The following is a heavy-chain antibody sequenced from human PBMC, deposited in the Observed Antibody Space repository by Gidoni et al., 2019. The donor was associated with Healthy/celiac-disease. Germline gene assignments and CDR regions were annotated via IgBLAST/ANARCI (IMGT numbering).Heavy chain of an antibody. V-gene: IGHV3-74*01. CDR2: INSDGSST. Sequence: EVQRVESGGGLVQHGGSLRLYCAHSGFTFSSYWMHWVRQAPGTGLVWVSRINSDGSSTSYADSVKGRFTIARDNANNTLYLQMNSLRAEDTAVYYCARDRGDTVTTEYYFDYWGQGTLVNVSA. J-gene: IGHJ4*02. CDR1: GFTFSSYW. D-gene: IGHD4-17*01. CDR3: ARDRGDTVTTEYYFDY.